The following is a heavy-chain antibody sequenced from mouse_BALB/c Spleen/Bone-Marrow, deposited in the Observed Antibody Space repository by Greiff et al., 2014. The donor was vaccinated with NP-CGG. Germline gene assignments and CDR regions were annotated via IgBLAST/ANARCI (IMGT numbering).Heavy chain of an antibody. CDR2: IYPGDGDT. D-gene: IGHD2-4*01. V-gene: IGHV1-87*01. CDR3: ARRGSDYENAMDY. J-gene: IGHJ4*01. Sequence: QVHVKQSGAELARPGASVKLSCKAAGYIFTSYWMQWVKQRPGQGPEWIGAIYPGDGDTRYSQKFKEKATLTADKSSSTAYIQLSSLASEDSAVYYCARRGSDYENAMDYWGQGTSVIVSS. CDR1: GYIFTSYW.